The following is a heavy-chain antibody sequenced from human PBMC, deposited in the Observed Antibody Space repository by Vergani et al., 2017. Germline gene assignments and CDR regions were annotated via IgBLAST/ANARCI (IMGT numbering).Heavy chain of an antibody. D-gene: IGHD6-13*01. J-gene: IGHJ4*02. CDR3: ARTGIAAAGTPTRELDY. V-gene: IGHV1-58*01. CDR2: IVVGSGNT. CDR1: GFTFTSSA. Sequence: QMQLVQSGPEVKKPGTSVKVSCKASGFTFTSSAVQWVRQARGQRLEWIGWIVVGSGNTNYAQKFQERVTITRDMSTSTAYMELSSLRSEDTAVYYCARTGIAAAGTPTRELDYWGQGTLVTVSS.